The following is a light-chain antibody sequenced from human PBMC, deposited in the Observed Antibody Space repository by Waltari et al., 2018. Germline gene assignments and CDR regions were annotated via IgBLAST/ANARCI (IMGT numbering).Light chain of an antibody. CDR1: KAISSY. CDR2: AAS. V-gene: IGKV1-39*01. Sequence: DIQMTQSPSSLSASVGDRVTITCRASKAISSYLNWYQQKPGKAPKPLIYAASSLQSGVPSSFSGSGSGTDVTLTISSLQPEESATYYGQWSYTTPFRYTFGQGTKLEIK. J-gene: IGKJ2*01. CDR3: QWSYTTPFRYT.